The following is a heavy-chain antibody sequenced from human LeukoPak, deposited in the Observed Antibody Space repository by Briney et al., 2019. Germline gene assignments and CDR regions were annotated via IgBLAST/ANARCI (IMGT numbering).Heavy chain of an antibody. Sequence: GASVKVSCKASGGTFSSYAISWVRQAPGQRLEWMGGIFPIFGTANYAQKFQGRVSITADESTSTAYMELSSLRSEDTAVYYCARDQGMVVAANYGMDVWGQGTTVTVS. CDR2: IFPIFGTA. V-gene: IGHV1-69*13. CDR3: ARDQGMVVAANYGMDV. J-gene: IGHJ6*02. D-gene: IGHD2-15*01. CDR1: GGTFSSYA.